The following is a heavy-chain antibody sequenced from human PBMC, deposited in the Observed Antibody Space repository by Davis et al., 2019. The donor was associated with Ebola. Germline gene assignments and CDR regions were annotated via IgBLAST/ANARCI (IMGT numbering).Heavy chain of an antibody. D-gene: IGHD3-3*01. CDR1: GYTFTGYY. CDR3: ARLRGKSGYYGYYYYYGMDV. V-gene: IGHV1-2*02. CDR2: INPNSGGT. J-gene: IGHJ6*02. Sequence: ASVKVSCKASGYTFTGYYMHWVRQAPGQGLEWMGWINPNSGGTNYAQKFQGRVTMTRDPSISTAYMELSRLGSDDTAVYSCARLRGKSGYYGYYYYYGMDVWGQGTTVTVSS.